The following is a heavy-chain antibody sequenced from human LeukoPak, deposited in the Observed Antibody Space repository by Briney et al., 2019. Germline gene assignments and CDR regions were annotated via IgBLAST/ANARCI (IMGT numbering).Heavy chain of an antibody. CDR1: GFMFTGYS. V-gene: IGHV3-21*05. D-gene: IGHD4-17*01. J-gene: IGHJ4*02. CDR2: INAGSDYI. Sequence: GGSLRLSCAASGFMFTGYSMTWVRQAPGKGLEWISYINAGSDYIYYADSVKGRFTISRDNAKNSLYLQMNSLRAEDTAVYYCARVKALMTTPDYWGQGTLVTVSS. CDR3: ARVKALMTTPDY.